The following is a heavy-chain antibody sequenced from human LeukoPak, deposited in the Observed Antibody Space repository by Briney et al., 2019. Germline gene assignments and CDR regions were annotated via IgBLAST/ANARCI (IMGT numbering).Heavy chain of an antibody. D-gene: IGHD2/OR15-2a*01. V-gene: IGHV3-30*04. CDR1: GFTFSSYA. Sequence: GGSLRLSCAASGFTFSSYAMHWVRQAPGKGLEWVAVISYDGSNKYYADSVKGRFTISRDNSKNTLYLQMNSLRAEDTAVYYCATGWLAPTSSKFDYWGQGTLVTVSS. CDR3: ATGWLAPTSSKFDY. J-gene: IGHJ4*02. CDR2: ISYDGSNK.